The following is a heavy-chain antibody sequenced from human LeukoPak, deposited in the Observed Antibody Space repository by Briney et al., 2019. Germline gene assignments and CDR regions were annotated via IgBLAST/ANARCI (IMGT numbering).Heavy chain of an antibody. J-gene: IGHJ6*02. CDR1: GVSISAYY. Sequence: SETLSLTCSVSGVSISAYYWSWVRQAPGKGLEWVGYIYESGSSNDNPSLKSRVTISVDTSKTQFSLKLSSETAADTAVYYCERGKMYRSGGSCSEGVYYYYYYGMDVWPQGTTHTLSS. CDR3: ERGKMYRSGGSCSEGVYYYYYYGMDV. V-gene: IGHV4-59*01. CDR2: IYESGSS. D-gene: IGHD2-15*01.